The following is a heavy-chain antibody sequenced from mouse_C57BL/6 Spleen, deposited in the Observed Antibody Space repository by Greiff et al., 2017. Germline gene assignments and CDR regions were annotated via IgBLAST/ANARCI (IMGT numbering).Heavy chain of an antibody. D-gene: IGHD2-4*01. Sequence: VQLQQPGAELVMPGASVQLSCKASGYTFTSYWMHWVKQRPGQGLEWIGEIDPSDSYTNYNQKFKGKSTLTVDKSSSTAYMQRSSLTSEDSAVYYCARRDDYDRGFAYWGQGTLVTVSA. CDR1: GYTFTSYW. CDR2: IDPSDSYT. J-gene: IGHJ3*01. V-gene: IGHV1-69*01. CDR3: ARRDDYDRGFAY.